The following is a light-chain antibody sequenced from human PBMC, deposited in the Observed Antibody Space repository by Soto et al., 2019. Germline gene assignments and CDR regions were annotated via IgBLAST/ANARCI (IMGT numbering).Light chain of an antibody. CDR1: SSNIGRNT. CDR2: SND. J-gene: IGLJ1*01. CDR3: AAWDDSLNGYV. Sequence: QSALTQPPSASGTPGQRVTISCSGSSSNIGRNTVNWYQQFPGTAPKLLIYSNDQWPSGVPDRFSGSKSGTSASLAISGLQSGDEADYYCAAWDDSLNGYVFGTGTKVTVL. V-gene: IGLV1-44*01.